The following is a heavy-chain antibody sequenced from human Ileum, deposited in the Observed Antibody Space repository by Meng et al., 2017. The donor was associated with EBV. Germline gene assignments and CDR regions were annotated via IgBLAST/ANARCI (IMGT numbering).Heavy chain of an antibody. CDR2: LGAHDGDT. V-gene: IGHV1-18*01. CDR1: DYTFMGYG. Sequence: QVTPVQSGPGVNKPGASVKVSCKASDYTFMGYGVSWVRQAPGQGLEWMAWLGAHDGDTSHAPKFQGRVTVSADRPTATAYMELRSLRSDDTAVYYCARGTPGRSYSDYWGQGTLVTVSS. J-gene: IGHJ4*02. D-gene: IGHD3-10*01. CDR3: ARGTPGRSYSDY.